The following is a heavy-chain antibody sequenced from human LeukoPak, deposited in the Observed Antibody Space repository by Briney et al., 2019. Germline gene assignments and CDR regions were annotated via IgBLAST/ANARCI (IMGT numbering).Heavy chain of an antibody. J-gene: IGHJ4*02. Sequence: AGSLRLSCAASGFTFSSYCMNWVRQAPRKGLEWVSSISSSSSYIYYADSLKGRFTISRDNAKNSLYPQMDSLRAEDMSVYYCARGGGEYSYGFLDNWGQGTLVTVSS. CDR3: ARGGGEYSYGFLDN. V-gene: IGHV3-21*01. CDR2: ISSSSSYI. CDR1: GFTFSSYC. D-gene: IGHD5-18*01.